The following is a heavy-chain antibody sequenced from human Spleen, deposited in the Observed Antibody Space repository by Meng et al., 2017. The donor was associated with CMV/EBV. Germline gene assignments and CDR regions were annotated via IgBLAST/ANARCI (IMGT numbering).Heavy chain of an antibody. CDR2: ISVYKGDT. Sequence: ASVKVSCKTSGYVFTSYDINWVRQAPGQGLEWIGRISVYKGDTNYAQQVQGRVTLTTDTSTRTAYLELRSLRSDDTAVYYCARSRVGAWTWFDPWGQGTLVTVSS. J-gene: IGHJ5*02. V-gene: IGHV1-18*01. D-gene: IGHD1-26*01. CDR3: ARSRVGAWTWFDP. CDR1: GYVFTSYD.